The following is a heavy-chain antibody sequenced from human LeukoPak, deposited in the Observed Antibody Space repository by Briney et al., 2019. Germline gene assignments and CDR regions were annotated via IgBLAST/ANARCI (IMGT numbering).Heavy chain of an antibody. V-gene: IGHV3-21*01. D-gene: IGHD6-13*01. J-gene: IGHJ3*02. CDR3: ARGGDSSRWYGASDI. Sequence: GGSLRLSCAASGFTFSSYSMNWVRQAPGKGLEWVSSISSSSSYIYYADSVKGRFTISRDNAKNSLYLQMDSLRAEDTAVYYCARGGDSSRWYGASDIWGQGTMVTVSS. CDR1: GFTFSSYS. CDR2: ISSSSSYI.